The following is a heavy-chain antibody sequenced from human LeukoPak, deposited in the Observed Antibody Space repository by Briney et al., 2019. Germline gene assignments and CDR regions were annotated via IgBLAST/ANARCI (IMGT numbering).Heavy chain of an antibody. CDR1: GYTFTSYD. D-gene: IGHD3-3*01. V-gene: IGHV1-8*01. Sequence: GASVKVSCEASGYTFTSYDINWVRQATGQGLEWMGWMNPNSGNTGYAQKFQGRVTMTRNTSTSTAYMELSSLRSEDTAVYYCARGNDFWSGYPTYWFDPWGQGTLVTVSS. CDR3: ARGNDFWSGYPTYWFDP. J-gene: IGHJ5*02. CDR2: MNPNSGNT.